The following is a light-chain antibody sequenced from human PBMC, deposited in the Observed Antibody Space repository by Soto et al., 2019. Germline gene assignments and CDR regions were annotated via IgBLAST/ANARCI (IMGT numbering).Light chain of an antibody. V-gene: IGKV3-20*01. CDR1: QSVSSSY. CDR2: GAS. CDR3: QQYDSSPVT. Sequence: EIVLTQSPGTLSLSPGERATLSCRASQSVSSSYLAWYQQKPGQAPRLLIYGASSRATGIPDRFSGSGSGTVFTLTISRLAPEDFAVYYCQQYDSSPVTFGQGTKVEIK. J-gene: IGKJ1*01.